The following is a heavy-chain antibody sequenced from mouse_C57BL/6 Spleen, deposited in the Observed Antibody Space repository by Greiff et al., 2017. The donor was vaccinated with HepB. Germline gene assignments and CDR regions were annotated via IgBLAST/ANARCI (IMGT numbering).Heavy chain of an antibody. Sequence: HVQLHQSGPDLVQPGASVTISCKASVSAFSSSWMHWVQPRPGKGLEWIGRIYPGDGDTNYNGKFKGKATLTADKSSSTAYMQLSSLTSEDSAVYFCARINYWGQGTTLTVSS. CDR3: ARINY. CDR2: IYPGDGDT. J-gene: IGHJ2*01. D-gene: IGHD2-4*01. CDR1: VSAFSSSW. V-gene: IGHV1-82*01.